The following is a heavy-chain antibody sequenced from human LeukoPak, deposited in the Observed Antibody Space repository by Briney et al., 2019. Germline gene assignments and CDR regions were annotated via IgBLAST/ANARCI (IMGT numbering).Heavy chain of an antibody. D-gene: IGHD2-2*01. CDR2: VYTSGST. CDR1: GGSISSYY. V-gene: IGHV4-4*07. Sequence: SETLSLTCTVSGGSISSYYWSWIRQPAGKGLEWIGRVYTSGSTNYNPSLKSRVTMSVDTSKNQFSLKLSSVTAADTAVYYCARESKCISTSCYFHYFDYWGRGTLVTVSS. CDR3: ARESKCISTSCYFHYFDY. J-gene: IGHJ4*02.